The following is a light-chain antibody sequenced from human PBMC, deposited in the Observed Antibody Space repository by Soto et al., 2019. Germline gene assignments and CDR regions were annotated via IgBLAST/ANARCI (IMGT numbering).Light chain of an antibody. V-gene: IGKV3-20*01. CDR2: GAS. CDR3: QQYGSSPGT. Sequence: EIVLTQSPGTLSLSPGERATLSCRASQSVSSDYLAWFQQKPGQAPRLLIFGASNRDTGIPDRFSGSGSGTDFTLTISSLEPEDFAMYYCQQYGSSPGTFGQGTKVEVK. CDR1: QSVSSDY. J-gene: IGKJ1*01.